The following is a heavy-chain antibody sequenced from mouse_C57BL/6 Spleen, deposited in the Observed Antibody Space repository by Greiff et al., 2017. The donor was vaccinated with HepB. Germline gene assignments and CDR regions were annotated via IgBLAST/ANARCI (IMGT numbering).Heavy chain of an antibody. CDR3: TRLYRGNFDY. V-gene: IGHV1-15*01. D-gene: IGHD5-1-1*01. J-gene: IGHJ2*01. Sequence: QVQLQQSGAELVRPGASVTLSCKASGYTFTDYEMHWVKQTPVHGLEWIGAIDPETGGTAYNQKFKGKAILTADKSSSTAYMELRSLTSEDSAVYYCTRLYRGNFDYWGQGTTLTVSS. CDR2: IDPETGGT. CDR1: GYTFTDYE.